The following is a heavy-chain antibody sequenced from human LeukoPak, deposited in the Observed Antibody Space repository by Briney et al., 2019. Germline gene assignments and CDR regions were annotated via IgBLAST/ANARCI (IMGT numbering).Heavy chain of an antibody. CDR3: ARVSGPQLWLTVFNYYYGMDV. J-gene: IGHJ6*02. CDR1: GYTFTSYG. V-gene: IGHV1-18*01. Sequence: ASVKVSCKASGYTFTSYGISWVRQAPGQGLEWMGWISAYNGNTNYAQKLQGRVTMTTDTSTSTAYMELRSLRSDDTAVYYCARVSGPQLWLTVFNYYYGMDVWGQGATVTVSS. CDR2: ISAYNGNT. D-gene: IGHD5-18*01.